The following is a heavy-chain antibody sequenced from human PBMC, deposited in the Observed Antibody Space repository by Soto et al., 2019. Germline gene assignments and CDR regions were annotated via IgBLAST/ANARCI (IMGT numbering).Heavy chain of an antibody. CDR2: ISANGQGI. D-gene: IGHD1-7*01. J-gene: IGHJ4*02. CDR3: AKDRNYPRDQFHN. V-gene: IGHV3-23*01. CDR1: GFTFNNYA. Sequence: QPVGSLRLSCAASGFTFNNYAMSWVRQAPGKGLEWVSAISANGQGIYYADSVKGRFIISRDSSKNTVFLHMDSLTAEDTAVYYCAKDRNYPRDQFHNWGQGTLVTVSS.